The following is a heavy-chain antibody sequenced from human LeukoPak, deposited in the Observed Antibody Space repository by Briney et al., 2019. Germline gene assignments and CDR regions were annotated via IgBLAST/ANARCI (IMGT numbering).Heavy chain of an antibody. V-gene: IGHV3-15*01. CDR1: GFTFSNAW. D-gene: IGHD4-17*01. CDR2: IKKKSDGETT. Sequence: GGSPRLSCAASGFTFSNAWMSWVRQAPGKGLEWVGRIKKKSDGETTDYAAPVRGRFTISRDDSKNTLYLQMNSLKTEDTAVYYCTANGPFDYWGQGTLVTVSS. CDR3: TANGPFDY. J-gene: IGHJ4*02.